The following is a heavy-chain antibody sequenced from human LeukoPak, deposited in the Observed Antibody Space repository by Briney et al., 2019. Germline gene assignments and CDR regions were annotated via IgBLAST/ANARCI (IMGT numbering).Heavy chain of an antibody. V-gene: IGHV1-69*01. D-gene: IGHD2-15*01. Sequence: SVKVSCKASGGTFSSYAISWVRQAPGQGLEWMGGIIPIFGTANYAQKFQGRVTITADESTSTAYMELSSLRSEDTAVYYCARDHCSGGSCYGAPGAFDIWGQGTMVTVSS. CDR2: IIPIFGTA. CDR3: ARDHCSGGSCYGAPGAFDI. J-gene: IGHJ3*02. CDR1: GGTFSSYA.